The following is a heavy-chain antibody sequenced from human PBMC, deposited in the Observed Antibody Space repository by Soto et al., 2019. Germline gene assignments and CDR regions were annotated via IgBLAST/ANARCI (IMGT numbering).Heavy chain of an antibody. Sequence: QVQLQESGPRLVKSSETLSLVCSVSGDSSIRSFWGWIRQSPGKGLEYIGYISDSGVTDYDPSLKSRVTISVDTSKNQFSLKLTSVTAADTAMYYSARGAGDFSGPDSFDIWGQGTMVTVSS. CDR1: GDSSIRSF. V-gene: IGHV4-59*01. CDR2: ISDSGVT. D-gene: IGHD3-10*01. CDR3: ARGAGDFSGPDSFDI. J-gene: IGHJ3*02.